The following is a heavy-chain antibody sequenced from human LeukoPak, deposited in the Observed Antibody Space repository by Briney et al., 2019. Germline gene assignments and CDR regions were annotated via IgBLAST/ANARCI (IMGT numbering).Heavy chain of an antibody. Sequence: GGSLRLSCAASGFIFSNAWTSWVRQAPGTGLEWVGRIKRKTDGGTTDYAAPVKGRFTVSRDDSKSTLYLQINSLKVEDTAVYYCTTVGYSSTWYVLSYFDNWGQGSLVTVSS. D-gene: IGHD6-13*01. V-gene: IGHV3-15*01. CDR2: IKRKTDGGTT. CDR3: TTVGYSSTWYVLSYFDN. J-gene: IGHJ4*02. CDR1: GFIFSNAW.